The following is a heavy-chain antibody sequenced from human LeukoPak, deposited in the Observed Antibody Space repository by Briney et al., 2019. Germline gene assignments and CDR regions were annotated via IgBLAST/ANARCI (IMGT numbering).Heavy chain of an antibody. Sequence: SETLSLTCAVYGGSFSGYYWSWIRQPPGKGLEWIGEINHSGSTNYNPSLKSRVTISVDTSKNQFSLKLSSVTAADTAVYYCARRGVGLFDYWGQGTLVTVSS. D-gene: IGHD1-26*01. CDR2: INHSGST. CDR1: GGSFSGYY. V-gene: IGHV4-34*01. J-gene: IGHJ4*02. CDR3: ARRGVGLFDY.